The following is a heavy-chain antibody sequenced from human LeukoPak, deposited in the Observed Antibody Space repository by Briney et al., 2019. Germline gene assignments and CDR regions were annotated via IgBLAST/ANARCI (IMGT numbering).Heavy chain of an antibody. CDR3: ARGEVAAAGKMFDY. V-gene: IGHV3-21*01. CDR1: GFTFSNYY. Sequence: GGSLRLSCAASGFTFSNYYMNWVRQAPGKGLEWVSSISNSNNYIYYADSVKGRFTISRDNAKNSLYLQMNSLRAEDTAVYYCARGEVAAAGKMFDYWGQGTLVTVSS. J-gene: IGHJ4*01. D-gene: IGHD6-13*01. CDR2: ISNSNNYI.